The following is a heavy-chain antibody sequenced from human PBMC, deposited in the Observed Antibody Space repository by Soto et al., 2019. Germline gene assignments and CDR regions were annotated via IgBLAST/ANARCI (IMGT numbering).Heavy chain of an antibody. CDR1: GFAFDVYS. Sequence: GGSLRLSCAASGFAFDVYSMQWVRQAPGKGLEWVAVISHDGKNKYYADSVKGRFNFSRDNAKNTLYLQMDRLREEDTAVYYCAKDRGSSGCNRIYYFYGMDVWGQGTTVTVSS. CDR3: AKDRGSSGCNRIYYFYGMDV. D-gene: IGHD6-19*01. CDR2: ISHDGKNK. V-gene: IGHV3-30*18. J-gene: IGHJ6*02.